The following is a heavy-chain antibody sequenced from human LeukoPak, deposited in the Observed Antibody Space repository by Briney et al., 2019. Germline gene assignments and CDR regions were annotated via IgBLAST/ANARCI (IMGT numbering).Heavy chain of an antibody. CDR3: ARGHVGATTGSDY. Sequence: SETLSLTCAVYGGSFSGYYWSWICQPPGKGLEWIGEINHSGSTNYNPSLKSRVTISVDTSKNQFSLKLSSVTAADTAVYYCARGHVGATTGSDYWGQGTLVTVSS. CDR1: GGSFSGYY. CDR2: INHSGST. D-gene: IGHD1-26*01. J-gene: IGHJ4*02. V-gene: IGHV4-34*01.